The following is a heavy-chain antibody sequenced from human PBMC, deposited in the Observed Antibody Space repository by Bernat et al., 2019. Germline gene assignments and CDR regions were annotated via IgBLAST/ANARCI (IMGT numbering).Heavy chain of an antibody. J-gene: IGHJ4*02. CDR3: ARNDYGDCVLLY. CDR1: GGSISSYY. CDR2: IYYSGST. D-gene: IGHD4-17*01. Sequence: QVQLQESGPGLVKPSETLSLTCTVSGGSISSYYWSWIRQPPGKGLEWIGYIYYSGSTNYNPSLKSRVTISVDTSKNQFSLKLSSVTAADTAVYYCARNDYGDCVLLYWGQGTLVTVSS. V-gene: IGHV4-59*01.